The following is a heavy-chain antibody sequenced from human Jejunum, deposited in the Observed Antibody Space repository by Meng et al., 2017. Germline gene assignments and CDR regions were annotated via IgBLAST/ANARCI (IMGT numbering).Heavy chain of an antibody. J-gene: IGHJ6*02. D-gene: IGHD3-10*02. CDR3: ARVSVRGFYGIDV. CDR1: GGSISSGDYH. V-gene: IGHV4-39*07. CDR2: IYHTGTT. Sequence: SETLSLTCTVPGGSISSGDYHWAWIRQPPGRGLEWTGSIYHTGTTFYNPSLKSRLSISIDTSKNQFSLKLTSVTAADTAVYYCARVSVRGFYGIDVWGQGTTVTVS.